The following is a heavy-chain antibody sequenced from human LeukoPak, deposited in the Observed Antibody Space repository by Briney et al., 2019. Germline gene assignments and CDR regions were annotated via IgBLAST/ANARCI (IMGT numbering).Heavy chain of an antibody. CDR1: GYFISSGYY. CDR2: IYQSGKT. CDR3: TRAPFSDGSPVDY. D-gene: IGHD5-24*01. Sequence: PSETLSLTCNVSGYFISSGYYWGWIRQFPGKGLEWIGSIYQSGKTYYNLSLKSRVTISLDTSKNQFSLNLVSVTATDTAVYYCTRAPFSDGSPVDYWGQGILVPVSS. V-gene: IGHV4-38-2*02. J-gene: IGHJ4*02.